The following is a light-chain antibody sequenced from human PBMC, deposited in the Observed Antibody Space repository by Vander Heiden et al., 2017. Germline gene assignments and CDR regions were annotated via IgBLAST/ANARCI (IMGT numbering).Light chain of an antibody. J-gene: IGLJ1*01. Sequence: SYALTQPPLASVSPGQTASITCPGDKLGEKYACWYQQKPGQSPVLVIYQDSKRPSGIPERFSGYNSRNTATLTIGGTQAMDEADYYCQAWDSSTGVFGTGTKVTVL. CDR2: QDS. CDR1: KLGEKY. CDR3: QAWDSSTGV. V-gene: IGLV3-1*01.